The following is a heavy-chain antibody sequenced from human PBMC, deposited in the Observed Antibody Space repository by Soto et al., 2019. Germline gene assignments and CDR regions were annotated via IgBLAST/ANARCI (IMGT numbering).Heavy chain of an antibody. CDR1: GGSFSGYY. V-gene: IGHV4-34*01. CDR2: INHSGST. J-gene: IGHJ4*02. Sequence: QVQLQQWGAGLLKPSETLSLTCAVYGGSFSGYYWSWIRQPPGKGLEWIGEINHSGSTNYNPSLKRRVTISVDTSKNQFSRKLSSVTAADTAVYYCRGSGYSSPTARYGYWGQGTLVTVSS. CDR3: RGSGYSSPTARYGY. D-gene: IGHD3-22*01.